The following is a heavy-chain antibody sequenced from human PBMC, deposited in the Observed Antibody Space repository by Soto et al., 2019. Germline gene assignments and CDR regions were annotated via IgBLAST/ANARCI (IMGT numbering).Heavy chain of an antibody. CDR1: GFTFNTYG. CDR2: ISYDGSEK. Sequence: LRLSCAASGFTFNTYGMHWVRQAPGKGLEWVAVISYDGSEKYYVDSVKGRFTISKDNSKNTLYLQMNSLRPEDTAVYYCAKSPNFYCSSPNCYKYYFDHWGQGTRVTVSS. CDR3: AKSPNFYCSSPNCYKYYFDH. V-gene: IGHV3-30*18. D-gene: IGHD2-2*02. J-gene: IGHJ4*02.